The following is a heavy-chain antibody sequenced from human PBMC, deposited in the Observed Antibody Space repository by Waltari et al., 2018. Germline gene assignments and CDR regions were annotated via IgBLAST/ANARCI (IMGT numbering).Heavy chain of an antibody. Sequence: QVQLVQSGAEVKKPGASVKVSCKASGYTFTGYYMHWVRQAPGKGLEWMGWINPNSGGTNYAQKFQGRVTMTRDTSISTAYMELSRLRSDDTAVYYCARVPRYYYDSSGLFDYWGQGTLVTVSS. CDR3: ARVPRYYYDSSGLFDY. D-gene: IGHD3-22*01. J-gene: IGHJ4*02. CDR1: GYTFTGYY. V-gene: IGHV1-2*02. CDR2: INPNSGGT.